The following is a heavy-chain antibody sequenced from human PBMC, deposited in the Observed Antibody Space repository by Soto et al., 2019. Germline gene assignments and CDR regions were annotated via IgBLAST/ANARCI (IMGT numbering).Heavy chain of an antibody. CDR1: GFTFSSYA. CDR2: ISGSGGST. D-gene: IGHD6-19*01. V-gene: IGHV3-23*01. Sequence: LRLSCAASGFTFSSYAMSWVRQAPGKGLEWVSAISGSGGSTYYADSVKGRFTISRDNSRDTLFLQMNSLTADDTAVYYCAKATTNGGWFNPFDSWGQGALVTVSS. CDR3: AKATTNGGWFNPFDS. J-gene: IGHJ4*02.